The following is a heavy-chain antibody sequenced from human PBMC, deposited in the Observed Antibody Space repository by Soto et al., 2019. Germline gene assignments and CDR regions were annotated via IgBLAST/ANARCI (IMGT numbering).Heavy chain of an antibody. CDR1: GFAVSSNY. CDR2: IHSGGDT. J-gene: IGHJ6*02. Sequence: GGSLRLSCAASGFAVSSNYMTWVRQAPGKGLEWVSVIHSGGDTHYADSVRGRFTISRDNSKNTLYLQMNSLRAEDTAVHYCARSRTGTTYGGMDVWGQGTTVTVSS. D-gene: IGHD1-7*01. V-gene: IGHV3-66*01. CDR3: ARSRTGTTYGGMDV.